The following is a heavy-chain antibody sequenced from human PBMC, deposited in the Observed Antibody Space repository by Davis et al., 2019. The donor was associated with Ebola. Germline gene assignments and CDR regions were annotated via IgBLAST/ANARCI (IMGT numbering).Heavy chain of an antibody. Sequence: GESLKISCAASGFSFSDYWMSWVRQAPGKGLEWVANINPGGSATRYVDSVKGRFTISRDNAMNSLHLHMDSLRPEDTALYYCAKDMGGYYKGVDDWGQGTLVIVSS. CDR2: INPGGSAT. D-gene: IGHD3-10*01. CDR3: AKDMGGYYKGVDD. CDR1: GFSFSDYW. V-gene: IGHV3-7*03. J-gene: IGHJ4*02.